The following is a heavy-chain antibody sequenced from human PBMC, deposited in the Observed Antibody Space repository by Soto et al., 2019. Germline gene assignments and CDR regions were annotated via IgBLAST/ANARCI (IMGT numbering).Heavy chain of an antibody. V-gene: IGHV1-18*01. J-gene: IGHJ4*02. D-gene: IGHD2-15*01. CDR1: GYTFTSYG. Sequence: QVQLVQSGAEVKKPGASVKVSCKASGYTFTSYGISWVRQAPGQGLEWMGWISAYNGNTKYAQKFHGRVTMTTDTSTSTAYMELRILRSDDTAVYYCARDDQCRSCRESVYWGQGTLVTVSS. CDR3: ARDDQCRSCRESVY. CDR2: ISAYNGNT.